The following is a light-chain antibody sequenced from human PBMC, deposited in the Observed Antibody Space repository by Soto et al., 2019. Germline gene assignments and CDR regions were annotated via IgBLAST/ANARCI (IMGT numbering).Light chain of an antibody. CDR2: EVN. J-gene: IGLJ1*01. Sequence: QSFLTQPPSASGSPGQSVAISCTGTSSDVGGYNYVSWYQQHPGKAPKLMIYEVNKRPSGVPDRFSGSKSGNTVSLTVSGLQAEDEADYYCSSYAGSSNVFGTGTKVTVL. V-gene: IGLV2-8*01. CDR1: SSDVGGYNY. CDR3: SSYAGSSNV.